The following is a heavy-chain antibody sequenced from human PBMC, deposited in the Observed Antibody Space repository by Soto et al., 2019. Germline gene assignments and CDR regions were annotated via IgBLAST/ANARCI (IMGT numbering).Heavy chain of an antibody. V-gene: IGHV3-23*01. Sequence: PGGSLRLSCAASGFTFSSYAMSWVRQAPGKGLEWVSAISGSGGSTYYADSVKGRFTISRDNSKNTLYLQMNSLRAEDTAVYYCAKDGPAYYDFWSGYDAFDIWGRGTMVTVSS. J-gene: IGHJ3*02. CDR3: AKDGPAYYDFWSGYDAFDI. D-gene: IGHD3-3*01. CDR1: GFTFSSYA. CDR2: ISGSGGST.